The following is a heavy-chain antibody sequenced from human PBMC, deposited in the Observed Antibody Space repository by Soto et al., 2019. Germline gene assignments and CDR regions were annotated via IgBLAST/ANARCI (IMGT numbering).Heavy chain of an antibody. D-gene: IGHD6-13*01. Sequence: QVQLVQSGAEVKKPGASVKVSCKASGYTFTNYDINWVRQATGHGLEWMGWMNPNSGNTGYEQNLQGRVTMTRNSSISTAYMELSSLRSDDTAVYYCARGRSTSWFSDYWGQGTLVTVSS. CDR3: ARGRSTSWFSDY. CDR2: MNPNSGNT. V-gene: IGHV1-8*01. J-gene: IGHJ4*02. CDR1: GYTFTNYD.